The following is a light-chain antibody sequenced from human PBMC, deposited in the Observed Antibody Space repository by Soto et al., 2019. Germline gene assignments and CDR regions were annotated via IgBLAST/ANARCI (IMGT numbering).Light chain of an antibody. Sequence: IVKTRSSGTLSLPQGERATLSFRASQSVSSYLAWYQQKPGQAPRLLIYDASNRATGIPARFSGSGSGTDFTLTICSLEPEDFPVYYCQQRSNWITFAQGTRLEIK. CDR2: DAS. J-gene: IGKJ5*01. CDR1: QSVSSY. V-gene: IGKV3-11*01. CDR3: QQRSNWIT.